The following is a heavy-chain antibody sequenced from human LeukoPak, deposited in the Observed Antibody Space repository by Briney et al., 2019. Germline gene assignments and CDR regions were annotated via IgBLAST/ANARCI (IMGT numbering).Heavy chain of an antibody. CDR1: GYTFTGYY. V-gene: IGHV1-2*02. CDR2: INPNSGGT. D-gene: IGHD5-24*01. CDR3: ARGRDGYNDFGYFDY. J-gene: IGHJ4*02. Sequence: ASVKVSCKASGYTFTGYYMHWVRQAPGQGLEWMGWINPNSGGTNYAQKFQGGVTMTRDTSISTAYMELSRLRSDDTAVYYCARGRDGYNDFGYFDYWGQGTLVTVSS.